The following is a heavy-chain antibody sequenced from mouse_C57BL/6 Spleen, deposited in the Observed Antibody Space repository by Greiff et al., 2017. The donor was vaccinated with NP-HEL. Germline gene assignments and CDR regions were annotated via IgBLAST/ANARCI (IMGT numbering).Heavy chain of an antibody. CDR3: ARDSSGDGAMDY. J-gene: IGHJ4*01. V-gene: IGHV1-81*01. CDR1: GYTFTSYG. CDR2: IYPRSGNT. D-gene: IGHD3-2*02. Sequence: QVQLQQSGAELARPGASVKLSCKASGYTFTSYGISWVKQRPGQGLEWIGDIYPRSGNTYYNEKFKGKATLTADKSSSTAHMQLSSLTSEDSAVYCCARDSSGDGAMDYWGQGTSVTVSS.